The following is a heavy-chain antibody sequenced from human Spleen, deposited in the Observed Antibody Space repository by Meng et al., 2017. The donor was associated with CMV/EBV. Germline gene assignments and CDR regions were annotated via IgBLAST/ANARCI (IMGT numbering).Heavy chain of an antibody. J-gene: IGHJ4*02. CDR1: GGSISISSYY. D-gene: IGHD2-2*01. V-gene: IGHV4-39*01. Sequence: GSLRPSCTVSGGSISISSYYWDWIRQPPGKGLAWIGSIYYSGSTYYNPSLKSRVTISVDTSKNQCSLKLSSVTAADTAVYYCARLKWFCSSTSCLINWNSLYYFDYWGQGTLVTVSS. CDR2: IYYSGST. CDR3: ARLKWFCSSTSCLINWNSLYYFDY.